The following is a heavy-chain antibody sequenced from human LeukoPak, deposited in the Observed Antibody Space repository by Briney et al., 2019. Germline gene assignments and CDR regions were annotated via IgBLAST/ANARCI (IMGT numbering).Heavy chain of an antibody. D-gene: IGHD7-27*01. V-gene: IGHV3-30*03. CDR3: ASGRALTEVAPGPLL. J-gene: IGHJ4*02. Sequence: GGSLRLSCAASGFTLSNYDIHWIRQAPGKGLEWVAVISCDQNKKYYADSVKGRFTIPGDNSQNTLYLQVNSLRTEDTAVYYCASGRALTEVAPGPLLWGKGTLVPVSS. CDR1: GFTLSNYD. CDR2: ISCDQNKK.